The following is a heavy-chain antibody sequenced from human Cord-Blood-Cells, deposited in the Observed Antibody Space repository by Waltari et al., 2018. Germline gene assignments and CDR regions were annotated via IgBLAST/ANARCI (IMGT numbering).Heavy chain of an antibody. Sequence: QVQLVESGGGVVQPGRSLRLSCAASGFTFSSYGMHWVRQAPGKGLEWVAVISYDGSNKYYADSVKGRFTISRDNSKNTLYLQMNSLRAEDTAVYYCAKDSGYYDILTGYYYWGQGTLVTVSS. CDR3: AKDSGYYDILTGYYY. CDR1: GFTFSSYG. J-gene: IGHJ4*02. D-gene: IGHD3-9*01. V-gene: IGHV3-30*18. CDR2: ISYDGSNK.